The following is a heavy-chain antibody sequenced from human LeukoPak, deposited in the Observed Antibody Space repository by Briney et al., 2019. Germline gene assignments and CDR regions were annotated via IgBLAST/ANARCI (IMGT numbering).Heavy chain of an antibody. CDR1: GGSISSYY. CDR3: ARGRRKNMRDIVVVPAAKGGNWFDP. CDR2: INHSGST. D-gene: IGHD2-2*01. J-gene: IGHJ5*02. Sequence: SETLSLTCTVSGGSISSYYWSWIRQPPGKGLEWIGEINHSGSTNYNPSLKSRVTISVDTSKNQFSLKLSSVTAADTAVYYCARGRRKNMRDIVVVPAAKGGNWFDPWGQGTLVTVSS. V-gene: IGHV4-34*01.